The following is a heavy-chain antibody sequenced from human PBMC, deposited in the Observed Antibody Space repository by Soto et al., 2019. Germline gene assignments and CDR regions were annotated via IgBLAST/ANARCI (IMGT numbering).Heavy chain of an antibody. Sequence: SETLSLTCAVYGGSFSGYYWSWIRQPPGKGLEWIGGINHSGSTYYNPSLKSRVTISVDTSKNQFSLKLSSVTAADTAVYYCARVGGSNYFDYWGQGTLVTVSS. V-gene: IGHV4-34*01. CDR2: INHSGST. CDR3: ARVGGSNYFDY. J-gene: IGHJ4*02. D-gene: IGHD1-26*01. CDR1: GGSFSGYY.